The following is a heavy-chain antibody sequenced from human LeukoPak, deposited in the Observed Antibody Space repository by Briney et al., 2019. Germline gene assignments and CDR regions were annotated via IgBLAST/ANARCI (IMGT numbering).Heavy chain of an antibody. D-gene: IGHD3-22*01. CDR2: IWYDGSNK. Sequence: PGRSLRLSCAASGFTFSSYGMHWVRQAPGKGLEWVVVIWYDGSNKYYADSVKGRFTISRDNSKNTLYLQMNSLRAEDTAVYYCARGPDYYDSRNPFDYWGQGTLVTVSS. CDR1: GFTFSSYG. V-gene: IGHV3-33*01. CDR3: ARGPDYYDSRNPFDY. J-gene: IGHJ4*02.